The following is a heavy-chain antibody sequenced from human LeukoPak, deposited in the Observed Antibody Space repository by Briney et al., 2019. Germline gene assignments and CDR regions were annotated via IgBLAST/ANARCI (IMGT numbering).Heavy chain of an antibody. CDR3: AREPPKYSYMDV. V-gene: IGHV3-48*03. Sequence: PGGSLRLSCAASGFTFSSYEMTWVRQAPGKGPKWVSYIGASGADIFYADSVKGRFTISRDNAKNSLYLQLDTLRAEDTAIYYCAREPPKYSYMDVWGQGTTVTVSS. CDR2: IGASGADI. D-gene: IGHD5-18*01. J-gene: IGHJ6*02. CDR1: GFTFSSYE.